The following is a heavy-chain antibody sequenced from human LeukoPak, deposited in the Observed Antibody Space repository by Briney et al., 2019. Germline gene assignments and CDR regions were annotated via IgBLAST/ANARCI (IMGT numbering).Heavy chain of an antibody. Sequence: SETLSLTCTVSGGSISSYYWSWIRQPPGKGLEWIGYIYYSGNTNYNPSLKSRVTISADTSKNQFSLQLNSVTAADTAVYYCARYAYGSGPFDYWGRGTLITVSS. CDR2: IYYSGNT. D-gene: IGHD6-19*01. CDR1: GGSISSYY. V-gene: IGHV4-59*01. J-gene: IGHJ4*02. CDR3: ARYAYGSGPFDY.